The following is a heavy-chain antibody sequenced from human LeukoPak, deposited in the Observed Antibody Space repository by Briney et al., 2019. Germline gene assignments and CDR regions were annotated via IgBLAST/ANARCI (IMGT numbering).Heavy chain of an antibody. V-gene: IGHV1-18*04. CDR2: ISAYNGNT. D-gene: IGHD3-3*01. CDR1: GYTFTGYY. Sequence: ASVKVSCKASGYTFTGYYMHWVRQAPGQGLEWMGWISAYNGNTNYAQKFQGRVTMTTDTSTSTAYMELRSLRSDDTAVYYCARDPSYYDFWSGYWDYWGQGTLVTVSS. CDR3: ARDPSYYDFWSGYWDY. J-gene: IGHJ4*02.